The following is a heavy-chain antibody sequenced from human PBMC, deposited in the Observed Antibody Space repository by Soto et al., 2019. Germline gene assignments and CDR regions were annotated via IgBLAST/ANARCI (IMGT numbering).Heavy chain of an antibody. J-gene: IGHJ6*02. CDR1: GGSFSGYY. V-gene: IGHV4-34*01. CDR3: ARGIAAAGTGLYYYGMDV. D-gene: IGHD6-13*01. Sequence: SETLSLTCAVYGGSFSGYYWSWIRQPPGKGLEWIGEINHSGSTNYNPSLKSRVTISVDTSKNQFSLKLSSVTAADTAVYYCARGIAAAGTGLYYYGMDVWVQGTTVTVSS. CDR2: INHSGST.